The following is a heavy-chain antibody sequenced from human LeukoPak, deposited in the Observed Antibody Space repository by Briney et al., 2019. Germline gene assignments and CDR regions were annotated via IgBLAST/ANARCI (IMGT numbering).Heavy chain of an antibody. J-gene: IGHJ4*02. V-gene: IGHV4-59*12. CDR2: IYYSGST. D-gene: IGHD5-12*01. Sequence: SETLSLTCTVSGGSISSYYWSWIRQPPGKGPEWIGYIYYSGSTNYNPSLKSRVTISVDTSKNQFSLKLSSVTAADTAVYYCAREVVSGYSGYDQTSYFDYWGQGTLVTVSS. CDR3: AREVVSGYSGYDQTSYFDY. CDR1: GGSISSYY.